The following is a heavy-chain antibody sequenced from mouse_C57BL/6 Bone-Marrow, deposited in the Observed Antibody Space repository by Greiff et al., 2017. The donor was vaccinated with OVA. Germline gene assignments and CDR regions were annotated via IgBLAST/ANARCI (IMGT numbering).Heavy chain of an antibody. J-gene: IGHJ1*03. CDR1: GYTFTSYW. CDR2: IDPSDSET. CDR3: ARTAGTGYWYFDV. D-gene: IGHD4-1*01. V-gene: IGHV1-52*01. Sequence: QVQLQQPGAELVRPGSSVKLSCKASGYTFTSYWMHWVKQRPIQGLEWIGNIDPSDSETHYNQKFKDKATLTVDKSSSTAYMQLSSLTSEDSAVYYCARTAGTGYWYFDVWGTGTTVTVSS.